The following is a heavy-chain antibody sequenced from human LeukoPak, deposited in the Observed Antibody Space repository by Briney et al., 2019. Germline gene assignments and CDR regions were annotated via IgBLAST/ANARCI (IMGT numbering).Heavy chain of an antibody. D-gene: IGHD3-22*01. J-gene: IGHJ6*03. CDR1: GFTVSSSS. CDR2: IYTGGST. Sequence: GGSLRLSCTVSGFTVSSSSMSWVRQAPGKGLEWVSVIYTGGSTYYADCVKGRFTISGDNSQNTLYLQMNSLRAEDTAVHYCARATRLYYFYYMDVWGKGTTVTISS. V-gene: IGHV3-66*01. CDR3: ARATRLYYFYYMDV.